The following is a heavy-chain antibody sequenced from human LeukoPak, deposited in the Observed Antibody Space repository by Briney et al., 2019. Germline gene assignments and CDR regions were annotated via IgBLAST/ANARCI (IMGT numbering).Heavy chain of an antibody. CDR3: ARTGYSSGWYCDY. CDR1: GFTFSSYG. D-gene: IGHD6-19*01. J-gene: IGHJ4*02. V-gene: IGHV3-33*01. Sequence: GGSLRLSCAASGFTFSSYGMHWVRQAPGKGREWVPVIWYDGSNKYYADSVKGRFTISRDNSKNTLYLQMNSLRAEDTAVYYCARTGYSSGWYCDYWGQGTLVTVSS. CDR2: IWYDGSNK.